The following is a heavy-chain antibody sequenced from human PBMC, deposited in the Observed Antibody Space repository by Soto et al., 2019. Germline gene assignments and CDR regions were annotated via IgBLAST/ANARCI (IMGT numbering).Heavy chain of an antibody. Sequence: GASVKVSCKASGYTFTSCGISWVRQAPGQGLEWMGWISAYNGNTNYAQKLQGRVTMTTDTSTSTAYMELSSLRSEDTAVYYCARDDEWEVTTGYYYGMDVWGQGTTVTVSS. CDR3: ARDDEWEVTTGYYYGMDV. D-gene: IGHD4-4*01. CDR2: ISAYNGNT. CDR1: GYTFTSCG. J-gene: IGHJ6*02. V-gene: IGHV1-18*01.